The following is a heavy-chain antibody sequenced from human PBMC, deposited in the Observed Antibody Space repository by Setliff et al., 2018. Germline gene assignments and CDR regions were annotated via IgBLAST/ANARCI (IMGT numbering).Heavy chain of an antibody. J-gene: IGHJ5*02. CDR3: ARALRGYCSGGSCYNWFDP. D-gene: IGHD2-15*01. CDR1: GYTFTSYG. CDR2: ISAYNGNT. Sequence: ASVKVSCKASGYTFTSYGISWVRQAPGQGLEWMGWISAYNGNTNYAQKFQGRVTMTEDTSTDTAYMELSSLRAEDTAVYYCARALRGYCSGGSCYNWFDPWGQGTLVTVSS. V-gene: IGHV1-18*01.